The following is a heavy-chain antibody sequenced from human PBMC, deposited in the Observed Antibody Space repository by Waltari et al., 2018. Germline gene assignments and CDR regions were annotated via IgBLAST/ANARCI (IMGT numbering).Heavy chain of an antibody. D-gene: IGHD1-26*01. CDR2: INPNSGGT. CDR1: GYTFTGYY. CDR3: ARRIVGAPSWAFDI. J-gene: IGHJ3*02. Sequence: QVQLVQSGAEVKKPGASVKVSCKASGYTFTGYYMPWVRPAPGQGLEWMGWINPNSGGTNYAQKFQGRVTMTRDTSISTAYMELSRLRSDDTAVYYCARRIVGAPSWAFDIWGQGTMVTVSS. V-gene: IGHV1-2*02.